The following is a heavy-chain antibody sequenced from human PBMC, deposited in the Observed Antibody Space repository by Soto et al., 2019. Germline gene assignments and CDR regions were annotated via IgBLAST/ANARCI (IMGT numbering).Heavy chain of an antibody. CDR1: GGTFSSYA. V-gene: IGHV1-69*13. CDR3: ARALHLYDSSGPNDY. CDR2: IIPIFGTA. J-gene: IGHJ4*02. D-gene: IGHD3-22*01. Sequence: SVKVSCKASGGTFSSYAISWVRQAPGQGLEWMGGIIPIFGTANYAQKFQGRVTITADESTSTAYMELSGLRSEDTAVYYCARALHLYDSSGPNDYWGQGTLVTVSS.